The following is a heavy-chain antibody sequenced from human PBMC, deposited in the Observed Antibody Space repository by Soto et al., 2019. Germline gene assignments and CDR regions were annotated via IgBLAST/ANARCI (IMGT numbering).Heavy chain of an antibody. V-gene: IGHV3-30-3*01. CDR2: ISYDGSNK. CDR3: AREMAPYSNYVFGY. J-gene: IGHJ4*02. Sequence: PGGSLRLSCAASGFTFSSYAMHWVRQAPGKGLEWVAVISYDGSNKYYADSVKGRFTISRDNSKNTLYLQMNSLRAEDTAVYYCAREMAPYSNYVFGYWGQGTLVTVSS. D-gene: IGHD4-4*01. CDR1: GFTFSSYA.